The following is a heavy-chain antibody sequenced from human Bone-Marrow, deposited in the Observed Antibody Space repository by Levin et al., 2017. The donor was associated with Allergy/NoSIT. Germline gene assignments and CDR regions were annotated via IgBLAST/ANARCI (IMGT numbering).Heavy chain of an antibody. CDR1: GFTFSSYS. CDR2: ISSSSSYI. D-gene: IGHD3-9*01. V-gene: IGHV3-21*01. CDR3: ARWIMFSRKDDILTGYVFDY. Sequence: RASVKVSCAASGFTFSSYSMNWVRQAPGKGLEWVSSISSSSSYIYYADSVKGRFTISRDNAKNSLYLQMNSLRAEDTAVYYCARWIMFSRKDDILTGYVFDYWGQGTLVTVSS. J-gene: IGHJ4*02.